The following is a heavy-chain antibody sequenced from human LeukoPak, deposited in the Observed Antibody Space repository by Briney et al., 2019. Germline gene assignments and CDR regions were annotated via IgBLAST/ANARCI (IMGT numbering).Heavy chain of an antibody. J-gene: IGHJ6*02. CDR2: IYSGGST. V-gene: IGHV3-66*01. Sequence: RGSLRLSCAASGFTVSSNYMSWVRQAPGKGLEWVSVIYSGGSTYYADSVKGRFTISRDNSKNTLYLQMNSLRAEDTVVYYCARDKAVVVVAATDTYYYYYGMDVWGQGTTVTVSS. CDR1: GFTVSSNY. D-gene: IGHD2-15*01. CDR3: ARDKAVVVVAATDTYYYYYGMDV.